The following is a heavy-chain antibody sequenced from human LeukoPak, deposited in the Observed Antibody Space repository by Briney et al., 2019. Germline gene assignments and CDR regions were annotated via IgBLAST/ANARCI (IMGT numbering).Heavy chain of an antibody. J-gene: IGHJ4*02. CDR2: ISYDGSNK. CDR1: GFTFGSYG. V-gene: IGHV3-30*03. CDR3: AREWRYTGYSSGWETGNFDY. Sequence: GGSLRLACAAAGFTFGSYGMHGVRQAPRKGLEWVAVISYDGSNKYYADSVKGRLTISRANSKNTLYLKMTSLRAEDTAVYYCAREWRYTGYSSGWETGNFDYWGQGTLVTVSS. D-gene: IGHD6-19*01.